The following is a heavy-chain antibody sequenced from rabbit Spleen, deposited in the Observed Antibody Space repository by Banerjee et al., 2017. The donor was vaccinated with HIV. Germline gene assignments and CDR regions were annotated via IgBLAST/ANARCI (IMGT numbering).Heavy chain of an antibody. Sequence: QQQLEESGGGLVKPGGTLTLTCKASGIDFSYQYYMCWVRQAPGKGLEWIACIDTGSSGFTYFASWAKGRFTISKTSSTTVTLQMTSLTAADTATYFCARDAATSFSSYGMDLWGQGTLVTVS. CDR1: GIDFSYQYY. D-gene: IGHD8-1*01. CDR2: IDTGSSGFT. J-gene: IGHJ6*01. CDR3: ARDAATSFSSYGMDL. V-gene: IGHV1S45*01.